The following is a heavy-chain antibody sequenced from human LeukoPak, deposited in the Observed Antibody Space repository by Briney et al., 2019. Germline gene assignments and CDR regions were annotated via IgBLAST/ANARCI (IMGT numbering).Heavy chain of an antibody. Sequence: PGGSLRLSCAASGFTFSSYAMHWVRQAPGKGLEYVSAISSNGGSTYYANSVKGRFTISRDNSKNTLYLQMGSLRAEDMAVYYCARSTYSMLFDYWGQGTLVTVSS. CDR1: GFTFSSYA. CDR2: ISSNGGST. J-gene: IGHJ4*02. D-gene: IGHD2-8*01. CDR3: ARSTYSMLFDY. V-gene: IGHV3-64*01.